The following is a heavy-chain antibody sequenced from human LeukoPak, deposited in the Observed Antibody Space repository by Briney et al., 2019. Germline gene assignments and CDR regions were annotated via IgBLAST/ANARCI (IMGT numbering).Heavy chain of an antibody. Sequence: GGSLRLSCAASGFTFSSYAMHWVRQAPGKGLEWVAVISYDGSNKYYADSVKGRFTISRDNSKNTLYLQMNSLRAEDTAVYYCARARYPASYNWFDPWGQGTLVTVSS. CDR2: ISYDGSNK. V-gene: IGHV3-30*01. CDR1: GFTFSSYA. CDR3: ARARYPASYNWFDP. J-gene: IGHJ5*02. D-gene: IGHD1-1*01.